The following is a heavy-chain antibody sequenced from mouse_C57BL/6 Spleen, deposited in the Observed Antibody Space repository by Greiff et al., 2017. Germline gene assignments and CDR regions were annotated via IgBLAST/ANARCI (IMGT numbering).Heavy chain of an antibody. CDR2: ISGGGGNT. CDR3: ARQRGYGSIDY. J-gene: IGHJ2*01. CDR1: GFTFSSYT. Sequence: EVKLVESGGGLVKPGGSLKLSCAASGFTFSSYTMSWVRQTPEKRLEWVATISGGGGNTYYPDSVKGRFTISRDNAKNTLYLQMSSLRSEDTALYYCARQRGYGSIDYWGQGTLSQSPQ. V-gene: IGHV5-9*01. D-gene: IGHD1-1*01.